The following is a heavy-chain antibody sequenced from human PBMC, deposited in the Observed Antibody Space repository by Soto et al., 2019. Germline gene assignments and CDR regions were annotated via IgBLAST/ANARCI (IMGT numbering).Heavy chain of an antibody. D-gene: IGHD3-16*01. CDR3: AHIMITWGGVSALAAFDM. V-gene: IGHV2-5*02. J-gene: IGHJ3*02. Sequence: QITLKESGPTLVYPTQPLTLTCSFSGFSLSTSRVGVAWIRQPPGKALEWLAIIYWDDDRRYSPSLKTRLAITKDTSKHQVVLTMTNLDPGDTATYYCAHIMITWGGVSALAAFDMWAKGQWSPSLQ. CDR2: IYWDDDR. CDR1: GFSLSTSRVG.